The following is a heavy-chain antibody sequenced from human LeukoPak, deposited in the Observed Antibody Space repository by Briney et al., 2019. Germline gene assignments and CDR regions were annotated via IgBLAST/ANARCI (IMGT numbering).Heavy chain of an antibody. V-gene: IGHV3-30*18. CDR1: GFTFSSYG. CDR2: ISDDGSNK. J-gene: IGHJ5*02. CDR3: AKGYYDSSGLSS. D-gene: IGHD3-22*01. Sequence: GGSLRLSCAASGFTFSSYGMHWVRQAPGKGLEWVAVISDDGSNKYYADSVKGRFTISRDNSKNTLYLQMNSLRAEDTAVYYCAKGYYDSSGLSSWGQGTLVTVSS.